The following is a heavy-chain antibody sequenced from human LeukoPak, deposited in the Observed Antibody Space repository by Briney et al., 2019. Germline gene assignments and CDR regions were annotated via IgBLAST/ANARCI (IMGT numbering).Heavy chain of an antibody. CDR3: AREPHTRVFDY. CDR2: IIPILGIA. CDR1: GGTFSSYA. Sequence: SVKVSCKASGGTFSSYAISWVRQAPGQGLEWMGRIIPILGIANYAQKFQGRVTITADKSTSTAYMELSSLRSEDTAVYYCAREPHTRVFDYWGQGTLVTVSS. V-gene: IGHV1-69*04. J-gene: IGHJ4*02.